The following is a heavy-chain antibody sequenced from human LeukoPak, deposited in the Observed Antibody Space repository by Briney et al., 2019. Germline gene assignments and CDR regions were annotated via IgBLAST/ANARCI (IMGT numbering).Heavy chain of an antibody. CDR3: AKGGTIGWLQHGHFDY. J-gene: IGHJ4*02. Sequence: GGSLRLSCAASGFTFSSYAMSWVRQAPGKGLEWSQAFGGSGGSTYYADSVKGRFTISRDNSKNTLYLQMNSLRAEDTAVYYCAKGGTIGWLQHGHFDYWGQGTLVTVSS. V-gene: IGHV3-23*01. D-gene: IGHD5-24*01. CDR2: FGGSGGST. CDR1: GFTFSSYA.